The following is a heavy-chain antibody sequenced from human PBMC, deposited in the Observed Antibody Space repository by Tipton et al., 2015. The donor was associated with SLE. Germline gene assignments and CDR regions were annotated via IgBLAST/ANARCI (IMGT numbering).Heavy chain of an antibody. D-gene: IGHD6-13*01. J-gene: IGHJ6*03. CDR2: INPSGNT. CDR1: GGSFSGYY. V-gene: IGHV4-34*01. Sequence: TLSLTCAVYGGSFSGYYWSWIRRPPGKGLEWIGEINPSGNTNYNPSLKSRVTISVDTSKNQFSLKLNSVTAADTAVYYCARGSGRYSSSWYFFYYYMDVWGKGTTVTVSS. CDR3: ARGSGRYSSSWYFFYYYMDV.